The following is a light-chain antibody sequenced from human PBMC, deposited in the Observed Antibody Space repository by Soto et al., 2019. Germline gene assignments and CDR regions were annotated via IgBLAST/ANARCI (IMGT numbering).Light chain of an antibody. CDR3: AAWDDSLNGVV. J-gene: IGLJ2*01. CDR1: ISDIGSHT. V-gene: IGLV1-44*01. CDR2: SNT. Sequence: SRGISDIGSHTVNWYQQLPGTAPRLLIYSNTQRPSGVPDRFSGSKSGTSASLAISGLQSEYEGDYYCAAWDDSLNGVVFGGGTKVTVL.